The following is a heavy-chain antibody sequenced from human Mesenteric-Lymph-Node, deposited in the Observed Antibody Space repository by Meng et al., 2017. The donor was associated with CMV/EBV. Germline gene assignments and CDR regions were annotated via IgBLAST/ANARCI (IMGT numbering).Heavy chain of an antibody. CDR2: IGTTSDTI. Sequence: ETLSLTCAASGFTFSSYTMHWVRQAPGKGLEWVSFIGTTSDTIYYADSVRGRFSTSRDNAHSSLYLQMNSLRPEDTAVYYCVRDQYCRSSSCQTSLYYYGMDVWGQGTTVTVSS. V-gene: IGHV3-48*04. CDR1: GFTFSSYT. D-gene: IGHD2-2*01. J-gene: IGHJ6*02. CDR3: VRDQYCRSSSCQTSLYYYGMDV.